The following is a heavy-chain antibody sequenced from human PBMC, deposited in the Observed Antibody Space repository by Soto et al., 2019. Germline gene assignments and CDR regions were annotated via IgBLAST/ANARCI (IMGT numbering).Heavy chain of an antibody. D-gene: IGHD3-22*01. V-gene: IGHV4-59*01. CDR1: GGSISSYY. J-gene: IGHJ4*02. CDR3: ARVTPYYYDSSGYYHN. Sequence: SETLSLTCTVSGGSISSYYWSWIRQPPGKGLEWIGYIYYSGSTNYNPSLKSRVTISVDTSKNQFSLKLSSVTAADTAVYYCARVTPYYYDSSGYYHNWGQGTLVTVSS. CDR2: IYYSGST.